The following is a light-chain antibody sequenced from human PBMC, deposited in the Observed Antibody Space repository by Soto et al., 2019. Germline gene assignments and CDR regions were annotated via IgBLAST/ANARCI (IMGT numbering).Light chain of an antibody. CDR1: QSIANDY. J-gene: IGKJ1*01. Sequence: EVALTQSPGTLSLSPGARATLSCRASQSIANDYLTWYQQKPGQAPRVLIYGASTRATGIPDRFIGSGSGTDFTLTISSLQSEDFAIYHCQQYERWPPWTFGQGTKVDIK. V-gene: IGKV3-20*01. CDR2: GAS. CDR3: QQYERWPPWT.